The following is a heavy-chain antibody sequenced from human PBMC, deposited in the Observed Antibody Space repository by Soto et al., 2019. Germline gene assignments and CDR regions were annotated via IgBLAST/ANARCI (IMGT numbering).Heavy chain of an antibody. D-gene: IGHD3-16*01. J-gene: IGHJ6*02. CDR3: ARESVSRYYYYGMDV. CDR1: GFTFSYYS. Sequence: GVSLRLSCAASGFTFSYYSMNWVRQAPGKGLEWVSYIGRSSSTIYYADSVKGRFTISRDNAKNSLYLQMNSLRDADTAVYYCARESVSRYYYYGMDVWGQGTTVNVSS. CDR2: IGRSSSTI. V-gene: IGHV3-48*02.